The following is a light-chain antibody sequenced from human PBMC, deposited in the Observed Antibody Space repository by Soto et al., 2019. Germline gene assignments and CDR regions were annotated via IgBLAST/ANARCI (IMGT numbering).Light chain of an antibody. CDR3: HQYGSSPWT. CDR1: QSVSSSY. Sequence: EIVLTQSPGTLSLSPVERATLSCRASQSVSSSYLAWYQQKPGQAPRLLIYGASSRATGIPDMFTGSGSGTDFTLTISRLGPEDFAVYYCHQYGSSPWTFGQGTKVEIK. V-gene: IGKV3-20*01. CDR2: GAS. J-gene: IGKJ1*01.